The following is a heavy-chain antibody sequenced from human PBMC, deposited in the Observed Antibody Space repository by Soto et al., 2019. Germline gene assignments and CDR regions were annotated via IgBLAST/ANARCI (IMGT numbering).Heavy chain of an antibody. CDR1: GYTFTSYA. CDR3: ARGYYGSGSLRDGYYYYYMAV. V-gene: IGHV1-3*01. Sequence: ASVKVSCKASGYTFTSYAMHWVRQAPGQRLEWMGWINAGNGNTKYSQKFQGRVTITRDTSASTAYVELSSLRSEDTAVYYCARGYYGSGSLRDGYYYYYMAVWGKGTTVTVSS. D-gene: IGHD3-10*01. J-gene: IGHJ6*03. CDR2: INAGNGNT.